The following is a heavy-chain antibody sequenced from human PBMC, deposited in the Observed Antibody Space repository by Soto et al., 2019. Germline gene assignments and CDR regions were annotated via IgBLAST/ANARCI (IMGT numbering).Heavy chain of an antibody. D-gene: IGHD3-10*01. Sequence: PGGSLRLSCAASGFTFSSYAVSWVRQAPGKGLEWVSAISGSGGSTYYADSVKGRFTISRDNSKNTLYLQMNSLRAEDTAVYYCAKGYYYGSGSPDAFDIWGQGTMVTVSS. CDR2: ISGSGGST. CDR1: GFTFSSYA. J-gene: IGHJ3*02. CDR3: AKGYYYGSGSPDAFDI. V-gene: IGHV3-23*01.